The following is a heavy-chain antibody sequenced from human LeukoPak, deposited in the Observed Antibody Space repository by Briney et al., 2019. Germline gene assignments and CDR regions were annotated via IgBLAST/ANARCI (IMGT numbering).Heavy chain of an antibody. D-gene: IGHD5-24*01. V-gene: IGHV1-69*04. CDR2: IIPYNGIT. CDR1: GRTFSSYA. CDR3: ARMAYGMDV. J-gene: IGHJ6*02. Sequence: TVNLSRRASGRTFSSYAISWVRQAPAQGFEWMGRIIPYNGITNYAQKFQGRVTMTMDKSTSTAYMELSSLRSEDTAVYYCARMAYGMDVWGQGTTVTVSS.